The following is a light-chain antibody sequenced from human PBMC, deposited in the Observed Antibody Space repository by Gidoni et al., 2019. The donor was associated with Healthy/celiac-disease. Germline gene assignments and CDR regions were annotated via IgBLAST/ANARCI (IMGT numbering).Light chain of an antibody. V-gene: IGKV3-11*01. CDR3: QQRSNWPPGPLT. J-gene: IGKJ4*01. CDR1: QSVSSY. Sequence: EIVLTQSTATLSLSPGERATLSCRASQSVSSYLAWYQQKPGQAPRLLIYDASNRATGIPARFSGSGSGTDFTLTISSLEPEDFAVYYCQQRSNWPPGPLTFGGGTKVEIK. CDR2: DAS.